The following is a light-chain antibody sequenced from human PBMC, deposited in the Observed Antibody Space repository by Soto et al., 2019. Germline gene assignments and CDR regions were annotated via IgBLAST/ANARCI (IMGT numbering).Light chain of an antibody. J-gene: IGKJ3*01. CDR2: DAS. V-gene: IGKV1-5*01. CDR1: QSISSW. CDR3: QQYNSYSLFT. Sequence: DIQMTQSPSTLSASVGDRVTITCRASQSISSWLAWYQRKPGKAPKLLIYDASSLESGVPSRFSGSGSGTEFTLTISSLQPDDFATYYCQQYNSYSLFTFGPGTKVDIK.